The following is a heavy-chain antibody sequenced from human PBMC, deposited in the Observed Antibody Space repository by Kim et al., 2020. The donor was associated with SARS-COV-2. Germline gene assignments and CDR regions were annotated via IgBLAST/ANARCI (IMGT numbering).Heavy chain of an antibody. J-gene: IGHJ6*02. CDR2: ISSSSSTI. D-gene: IGHD3-22*01. V-gene: IGHV3-48*04. CDR3: ARSGPYMIVVRSVYYGMDV. CDR1: GFTFSSYS. Sequence: GGSLRLSCAASGFTFSSYSMNWVRQAPGKGLEWVSYISSSSSTIYYADSVKGRFTISRDNAKNSLYLQMNSLRAEDTAVYYCARSGPYMIVVRSVYYGMDVWGQGTTVTVSS.